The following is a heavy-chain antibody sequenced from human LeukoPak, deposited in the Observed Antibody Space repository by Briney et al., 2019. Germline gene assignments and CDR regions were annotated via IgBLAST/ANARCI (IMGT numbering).Heavy chain of an antibody. Sequence: SETLSLTCTVSGGSIGTYYWSWIRQPPGKGLEWIGYIYYSGSTYYNPSLKSRVTISVDTSKNQFSLKLSSVTAADTVVYYCARHSSSPNFDYWGQGTLVTVSS. CDR3: ARHSSSPNFDY. D-gene: IGHD6-6*01. CDR1: GGSIGTYY. CDR2: IYYSGST. V-gene: IGHV4-59*04. J-gene: IGHJ4*02.